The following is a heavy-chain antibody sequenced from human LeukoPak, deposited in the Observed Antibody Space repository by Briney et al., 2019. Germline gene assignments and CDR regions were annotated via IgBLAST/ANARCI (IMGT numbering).Heavy chain of an antibody. D-gene: IGHD6-13*01. Sequence: GGSLRLSCEASGFTFTNNAMSWVRQAPGKGLEWVSSISGSGRSTYYGVSLKGRFTISRDNSKNTLYLQMNSLRAEDTAVYYCAKDRNRIAAAGGSDYWGQGTLVTVSS. V-gene: IGHV3-23*01. CDR2: ISGSGRST. CDR3: AKDRNRIAAAGGSDY. CDR1: GFTFTNNA. J-gene: IGHJ4*02.